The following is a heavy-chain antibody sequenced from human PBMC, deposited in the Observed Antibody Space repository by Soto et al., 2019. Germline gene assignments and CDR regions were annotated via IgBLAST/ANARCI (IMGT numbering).Heavy chain of an antibody. CDR3: ARAMGDWGTYYYYSGFDV. CDR1: GGSMRGSTSSFY. CDR2: IYYSGAT. Sequence: QVQLQESGPGLVKPSETLSLTCSVSGGSMRGSTSSFYWSWIRQSPGKGLEWIGSIYYSGATNYNPSLVSPLTRSVGASQNYFSLNLSSGTAADSAVYYCARAMGDWGTYYYYSGFDVWGQGTTVPVSS. V-gene: IGHV4-61*01. J-gene: IGHJ6*02. D-gene: IGHD3-16*01.